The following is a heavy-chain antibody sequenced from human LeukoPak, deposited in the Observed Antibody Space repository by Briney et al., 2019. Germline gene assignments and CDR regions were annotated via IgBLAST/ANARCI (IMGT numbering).Heavy chain of an antibody. CDR1: GFILSDAW. Sequence: GGSLRLSCAASGFILSDAWMAWVRQGPGKGLEWVGRIKSKTHGGATDYAAPVKGRFSISRDDSKNTLYLQMNSLTTEETAVYYCTTDTWNWGQGTLVTVSS. CDR3: TTDTWN. D-gene: IGHD3-16*01. J-gene: IGHJ4*02. CDR2: IKSKTHGGAT. V-gene: IGHV3-15*01.